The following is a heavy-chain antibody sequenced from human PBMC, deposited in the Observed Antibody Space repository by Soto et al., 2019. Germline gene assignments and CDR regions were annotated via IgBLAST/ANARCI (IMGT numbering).Heavy chain of an antibody. CDR2: INAGNGNT. Sequence: QVQLVQSGAEVKKPGASVKVSCKASGYTFTSYAMHWVRQAPGQRLEWMGWINAGNGNTKYSQKFQGRVTITRDTSASTAYMELISLRSADTAVYYCARGPGGPDGPGDYWGQGTLVTVSS. D-gene: IGHD2-15*01. J-gene: IGHJ4*02. V-gene: IGHV1-3*01. CDR1: GYTFTSYA. CDR3: ARGPGGPDGPGDY.